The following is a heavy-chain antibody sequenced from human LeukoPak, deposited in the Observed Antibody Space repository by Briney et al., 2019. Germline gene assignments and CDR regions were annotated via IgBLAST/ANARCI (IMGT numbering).Heavy chain of an antibody. D-gene: IGHD4-17*01. CDR1: GGSFSGYY. CDR2: INHSGST. V-gene: IGHV4-34*01. CDR3: ARRRYGDLYYYYYYMDV. J-gene: IGHJ6*03. Sequence: SETLSLTCAVYGGSFSGYYWSWIRQPPGKGLEWIGEINHSGSTNYNPSLKSRVTISVDTSKNQFSLKLSSVTAADTAVYYCARRRYGDLYYYYYYMDVWGKGTTVTVSS.